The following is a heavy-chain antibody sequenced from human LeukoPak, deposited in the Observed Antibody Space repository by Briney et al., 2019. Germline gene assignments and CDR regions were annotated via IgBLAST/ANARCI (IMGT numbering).Heavy chain of an antibody. CDR1: GFTFNTYA. CDR3: VKDRKPDSRYNFDY. V-gene: IGHV3-23*01. J-gene: IGHJ4*02. Sequence: GGSLRLSCAASGFTFNTYAMNWVRQAPGKGLEWVSVITGNSGLIYYADSVKGRFTISRDNSKNTVYLQMNSLRAEDTATYYCVKDRKPDSRYNFDYWGQGTLVTVSS. CDR2: ITGNSGLI. D-gene: IGHD5-12*01.